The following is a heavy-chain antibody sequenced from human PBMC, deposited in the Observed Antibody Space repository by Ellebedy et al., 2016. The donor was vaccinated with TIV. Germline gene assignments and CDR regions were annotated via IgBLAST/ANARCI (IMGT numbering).Heavy chain of an antibody. Sequence: MPSETLSLTCTVSGGSISTNLYYWGWVRQPPGKGLEWIANIFHTGNSYYNTSLKSPVTVSVDTSKNQFSLRLSSVTAADTAVYYCARSAAAGYSYWYFDLWGRGTLVTVSS. D-gene: IGHD6-13*01. J-gene: IGHJ2*01. CDR3: ARSAAAGYSYWYFDL. V-gene: IGHV4-39*01. CDR1: GGSISTNLYY. CDR2: IFHTGNS.